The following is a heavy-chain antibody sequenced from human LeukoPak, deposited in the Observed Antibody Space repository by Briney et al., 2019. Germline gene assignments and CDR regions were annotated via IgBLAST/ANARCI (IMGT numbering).Heavy chain of an antibody. CDR2: IDTAGDT. D-gene: IGHD1-14*01. J-gene: IGHJ3*02. CDR3: TRVNRNAFDI. V-gene: IGHV3-13*01. CDR1: GFTFSSYG. Sequence: GGSLRLSCAASGFTFSSYGMRWVRQATGEGLEWVSAIDTAGDTYYPGSVKGRFTISREEAKNSLYLQMDSLRAGDTAVYYCTRVNRNAFDIWGQGTMVTVSS.